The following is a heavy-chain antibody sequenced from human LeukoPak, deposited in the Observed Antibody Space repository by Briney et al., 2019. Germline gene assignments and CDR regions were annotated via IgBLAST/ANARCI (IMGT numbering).Heavy chain of an antibody. CDR1: GFTFSDYY. CDR2: IRSIGSTI. J-gene: IGHJ1*01. V-gene: IGHV3-11*01. Sequence: GGSLRLSCAASGFTFSDYYMSWIRQVPGKVLEWVSYIRSIGSTIYYGDSVKGRFTISRDNAKNSLYLQMNSLRAEDTAVYYCARDKGVWGLTHWGQGTLVTVSS. CDR3: ARDKGVWGLTH. D-gene: IGHD3-16*01.